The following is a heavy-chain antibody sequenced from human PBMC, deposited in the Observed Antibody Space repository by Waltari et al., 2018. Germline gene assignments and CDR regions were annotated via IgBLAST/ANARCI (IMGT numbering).Heavy chain of an antibody. CDR2: IIPIVGTA. V-gene: IGHV1-69*08. CDR3: ASSGGRSYRQTDY. J-gene: IGHJ4*02. CDR1: GGTFRSYA. Sequence: QVQLVQSGAAVKKPGSSVKFSCKASGGTFRSYAISWVRQAPGQGLEWMGRIIPIVGTANYAQKFQGRVTITADKSTSTAYMELSSLRSEDTAVYYCASSGGRSYRQTDYWGQGTLVTVSS. D-gene: IGHD3-16*02.